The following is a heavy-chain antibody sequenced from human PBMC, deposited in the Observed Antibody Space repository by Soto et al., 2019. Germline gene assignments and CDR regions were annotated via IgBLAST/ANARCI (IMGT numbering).Heavy chain of an antibody. V-gene: IGHV4-34*01. CDR2: INHSGST. Sequence: QVQLQQWGAGLLKPSETLSLTCAVYGGSFSGYYWSWIRQPPGKGLEWIGEINHSGSTNYNPSLKSRVAISVDTSKNQFSPELSSVTAADTAVYYCARETRALRSFDYWGQGTLVTVSS. CDR3: ARETRALRSFDY. CDR1: GGSFSGYY. J-gene: IGHJ4*02. D-gene: IGHD4-17*01.